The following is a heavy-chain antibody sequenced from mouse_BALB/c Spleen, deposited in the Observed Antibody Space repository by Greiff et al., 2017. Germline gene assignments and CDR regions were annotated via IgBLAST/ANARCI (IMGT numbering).Heavy chain of an antibody. V-gene: IGHV1S137*01. D-gene: IGHD1-1*01. CDR3: ARGAVVAKGAMDY. J-gene: IGHJ4*01. Sequence: VQLQQSGAELVRPGVSVKISCKGSGYTFTDYAMHWVKQSHAKSLEWIGVISTYYGDASYNQKFKGKATMTVDKSSSTAYMELARLTSEDSAIYYCARGAVVAKGAMDYWGQGTSVTVSS. CDR1: GYTFTDYA. CDR2: ISTYYGDA.